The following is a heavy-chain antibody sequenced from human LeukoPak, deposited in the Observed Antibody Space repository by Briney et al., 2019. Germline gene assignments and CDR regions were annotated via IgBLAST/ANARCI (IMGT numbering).Heavy chain of an antibody. CDR2: IKQDGSEK. V-gene: IGHV3-7*01. CDR3: TRGEPSHGNILITP. Sequence: GGSLRLSCAASGFTFSSYWMSWVRQAPGKGLEWVANIKQDGSEKYYVDSVKGRFTISRDNAKNSLYLQMSSLRAEDTAVYYCTRGEPSHGNILITPWGQGTLVIVSS. CDR1: GFTFSSYW. D-gene: IGHD3-16*01. J-gene: IGHJ5*02.